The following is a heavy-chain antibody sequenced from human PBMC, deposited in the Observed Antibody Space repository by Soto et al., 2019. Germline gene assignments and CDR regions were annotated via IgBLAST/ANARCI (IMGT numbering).Heavy chain of an antibody. J-gene: IGHJ6*02. Sequence: GGSLRLSCAASGFTFDDYAMHWVRQAPGKGLEWVSGISWNSGSIGYADSVKGRFTISRDNAKKSLYLQMNSLRAEDTALYYCAKDMGGSGSPDYYYYGMDVWGQGTTVTVS. D-gene: IGHD3-10*01. V-gene: IGHV3-9*01. CDR1: GFTFDDYA. CDR3: AKDMGGSGSPDYYYYGMDV. CDR2: ISWNSGSI.